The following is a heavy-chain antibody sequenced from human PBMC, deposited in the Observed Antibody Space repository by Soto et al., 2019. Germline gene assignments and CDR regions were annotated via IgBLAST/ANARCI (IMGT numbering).Heavy chain of an antibody. CDR1: GFTFDDYA. CDR2: ISWNSGSI. J-gene: IGHJ4*02. V-gene: IGHV3-9*01. Sequence: EVQLVESGGGLVQPGRSLRLSCAASGFTFDDYAMHWVRQAPGQGLEWVSGISWNSGSIGYADYVKGRFTISRDNAKNALYLQMNSLRAEDTALYYCAKGDSSGWYGLFDYWGQGTLVTVSS. D-gene: IGHD6-19*01. CDR3: AKGDSSGWYGLFDY.